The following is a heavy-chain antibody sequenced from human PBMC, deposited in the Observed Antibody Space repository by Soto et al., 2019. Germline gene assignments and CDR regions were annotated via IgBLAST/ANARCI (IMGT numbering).Heavy chain of an antibody. Sequence: KTGGSLRLSSALSGLTFRDAWMNWVRQSPGKGLEWVANIKSNGAKAPPEYAESVKGRFTISRDDPKNTVYLQMSGLKTEDTAVYYCAWQGTTSYYFHSWGQGTLVTVSS. D-gene: IGHD1-1*01. V-gene: IGHV3-15*05. J-gene: IGHJ4*02. CDR1: GLTFRDAW. CDR3: AWQGTTSYYFHS. CDR2: IKSNGAKAPP.